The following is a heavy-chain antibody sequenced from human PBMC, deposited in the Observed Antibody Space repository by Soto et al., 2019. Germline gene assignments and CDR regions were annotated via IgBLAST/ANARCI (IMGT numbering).Heavy chain of an antibody. V-gene: IGHV4-39*01. CDR3: ARLMTTVLIPDY. D-gene: IGHD4-17*01. CDR1: GGSISSSSYY. CDR2: IYYSGST. J-gene: IGHJ4*02. Sequence: SETLSLTCTVSGGSISSSSYYWGWIRQPPGKGLEWIGSIYYSGSTYYNPSLKSRVTISVDTSKNQFSLKLSSVTAADTAVYYCARLMTTVLIPDYWGQGTLVTVSS.